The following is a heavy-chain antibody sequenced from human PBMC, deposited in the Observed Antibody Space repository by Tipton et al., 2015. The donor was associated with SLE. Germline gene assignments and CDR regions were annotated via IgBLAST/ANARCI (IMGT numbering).Heavy chain of an antibody. V-gene: IGHV4-31*03. CDR3: ARGGFRWSDAFDF. CDR2: IYYSGST. D-gene: IGHD4-23*01. J-gene: IGHJ3*01. CDR1: GASISSGTYY. Sequence: TLSLTCTVSGASISSGTYYWNWIRQHPGKGLEWIGYIYYSGSTYYNPSLKSRVSISVDTSKNQFSLTVNSVTAADTAVYYCARGGFRWSDAFDFWGHGTMVPVSS.